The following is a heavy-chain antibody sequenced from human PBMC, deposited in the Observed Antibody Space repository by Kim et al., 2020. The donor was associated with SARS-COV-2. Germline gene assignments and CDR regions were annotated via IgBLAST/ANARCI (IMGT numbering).Heavy chain of an antibody. CDR2: ISSNGGST. Sequence: GGSLRLSCSASGFTFSSYAMHWVRQAPGKGLEYVSAISSNGGSTYYADSVKGRFTISRDNSKNTLYLQMSSLRAEDTAVYYCVLGGDGYNYVTSPYGMDVWGQGTTVTVSS. D-gene: IGHD5-12*01. CDR1: GFTFSSYA. J-gene: IGHJ6*02. CDR3: VLGGDGYNYVTSPYGMDV. V-gene: IGHV3-64D*09.